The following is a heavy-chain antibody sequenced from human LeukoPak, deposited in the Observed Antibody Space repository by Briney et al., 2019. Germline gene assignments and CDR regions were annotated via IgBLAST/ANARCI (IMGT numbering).Heavy chain of an antibody. V-gene: IGHV3-23*01. J-gene: IGHJ4*02. D-gene: IGHD3-9*01. CDR3: AREGDILTGALDY. CDR2: ISGSGGST. Sequence: GGSLRLSCAASGFTFSSYAMSWVRQAPGKGLEWVSAISGSGGSTYYADSLKGRFTISRDNAKNSLYLQMNSLRAEDTAVYYCAREGDILTGALDYWGQGTLVTVSS. CDR1: GFTFSSYA.